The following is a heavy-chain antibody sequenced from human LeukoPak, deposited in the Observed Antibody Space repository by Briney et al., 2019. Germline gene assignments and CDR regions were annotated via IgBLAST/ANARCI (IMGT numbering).Heavy chain of an antibody. CDR3: ARGGNWFDP. CDR1: GASVRSGSYY. Sequence: SETLSLTCTVSGASVRSGSYYWSWIRQPPGKGLEWIGYMYYSGSTNYNPSLKSRVTISIDTSKNYFSLRLTSVTAADTAVYYCARGGNWFDPWGRGTLVTVSS. CDR2: MYYSGST. V-gene: IGHV4-61*03. J-gene: IGHJ5*02.